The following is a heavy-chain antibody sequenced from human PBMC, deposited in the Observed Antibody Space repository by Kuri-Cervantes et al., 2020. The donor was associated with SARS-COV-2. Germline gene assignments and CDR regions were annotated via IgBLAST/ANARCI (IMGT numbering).Heavy chain of an antibody. CDR1: GGSISSYY. Sequence: GSLRLSCTVSGGSISSYYWSWIRQPPGKGLEWIGYIYYSGSTNYNPSLKSRVTISVDTSKNQFSLKLSSVTAADTAVYYCARGIVGYCSGGSCYYFDYWGQGTLVTVSS. D-gene: IGHD2-15*01. CDR2: IYYSGST. J-gene: IGHJ4*02. V-gene: IGHV4-59*08. CDR3: ARGIVGYCSGGSCYYFDY.